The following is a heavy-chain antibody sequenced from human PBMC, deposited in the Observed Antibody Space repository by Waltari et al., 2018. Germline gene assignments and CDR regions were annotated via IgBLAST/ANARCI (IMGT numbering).Heavy chain of an antibody. CDR2: IRGTDGKA. V-gene: IGHV4-59*12. Sequence: QVQLQESGPGLVKPSETLSVTCVVSGDSISGTYWTWIRPAPGKGLESIGYIRGTDGKANYNPSLGSRVTLSLDTSKNQFSLSLTSVTAADTAIYYCARAPADQRYNHFDVWGPGLLVTVSS. CDR1: GDSISGTY. D-gene: IGHD1-20*01. CDR3: ARAPADQRYNHFDV. J-gene: IGHJ4*02.